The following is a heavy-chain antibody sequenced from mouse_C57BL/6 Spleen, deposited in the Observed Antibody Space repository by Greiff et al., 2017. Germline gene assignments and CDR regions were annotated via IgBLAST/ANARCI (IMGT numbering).Heavy chain of an antibody. Sequence: EVQVVESGGGLVKPGGSLKLSCAASGFTFSSYAMSWVRQTPEKGLEWVATISDGGSYTYYPDNVTGRFTISRDNAKNNRYLQMSHLKSEDTAMYYCARDPGSSACYAMDDWGQGTSVTVAS. J-gene: IGHJ4*01. CDR2: ISDGGSYT. D-gene: IGHD1-1*01. V-gene: IGHV5-4*01. CDR1: GFTFSSYA. CDR3: ARDPGSSACYAMDD.